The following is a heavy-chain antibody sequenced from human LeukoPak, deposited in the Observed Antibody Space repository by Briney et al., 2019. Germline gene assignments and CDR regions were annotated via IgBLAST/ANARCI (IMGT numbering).Heavy chain of an antibody. CDR3: ARDKIVGATVLDY. D-gene: IGHD1-26*01. J-gene: IGHJ4*02. CDR2: IKQDESEK. CDR1: GFIFSNYW. Sequence: QAGRSLRLSCAASGFIFSNYWMSWVRQAPGKGLEWVANIKQDESEKYYVDSVKGRFTISRDNAKNSLFLQMNSLRAEDTAVYYCARDKIVGATVLDYWGQGSLVTVSS. V-gene: IGHV3-7*01.